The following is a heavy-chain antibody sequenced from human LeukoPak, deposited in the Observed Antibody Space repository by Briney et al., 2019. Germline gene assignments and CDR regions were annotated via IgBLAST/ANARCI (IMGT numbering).Heavy chain of an antibody. D-gene: IGHD3-10*01. CDR3: ARARVVDPHYGIESRYFDL. V-gene: IGHV4-59*01. Sequence: SETLSLTCAVSGGSISRYYWSWIRQLPGKGLESIGYISYSGSTNYNPSLKSRVTISVDTSKNQFSLNLNSVSAADTALYYCARARVVDPHYGIESRYFDLWGRGTLVTVSS. J-gene: IGHJ2*01. CDR1: GGSISRYY. CDR2: ISYSGST.